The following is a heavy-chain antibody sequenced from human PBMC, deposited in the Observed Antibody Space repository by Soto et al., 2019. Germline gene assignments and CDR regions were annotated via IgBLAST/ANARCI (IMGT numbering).Heavy chain of an antibody. V-gene: IGHV5-10-1*01. CDR3: ASELRYFDWPHI. CDR1: GYSFTSYW. D-gene: IGHD3-9*01. J-gene: IGHJ3*02. Sequence: GESLKISCNGSGYSFTSYWISWVRQMPGKGLEWMGRIDPSDSYTNYSPSFQGHVTISADKSISTAYLQWSSLKASDTAMYYCASELRYFDWPHIWGQGTMVTVSS. CDR2: IDPSDSYT.